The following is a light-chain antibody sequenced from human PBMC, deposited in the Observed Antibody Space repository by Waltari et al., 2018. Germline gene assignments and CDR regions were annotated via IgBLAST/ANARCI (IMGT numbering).Light chain of an antibody. Sequence: IVLTQSPGTLSLSPGERATLSCRASQSLTKRYLAWYQQKPGQAPRLRIEGASSRAAGITDRFSGSGSGTDFTLTISRLEPEDFAVYYCQQYGSSVMYTFGQGTKLEIK. CDR1: QSLTKRY. CDR2: GAS. CDR3: QQYGSSVMYT. J-gene: IGKJ2*01. V-gene: IGKV3-20*01.